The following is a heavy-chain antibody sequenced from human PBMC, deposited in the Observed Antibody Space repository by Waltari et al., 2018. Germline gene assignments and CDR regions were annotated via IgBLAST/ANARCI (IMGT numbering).Heavy chain of an antibody. J-gene: IGHJ5*02. CDR2: INPNSGGT. CDR1: GFTFTSSA. Sequence: QLVQSGPEVKKPGTSVKVSCKASGFTFTSSAVQWVRQAPGQGLEWMGRINPNSGGTNYAQKFQGRVTMTRDTSISTAYMELSRLRSDDTAVYYCARAQFGWFDPWGQGTLVTVSS. V-gene: IGHV1-2*06. CDR3: ARAQFGWFDP. D-gene: IGHD3-16*01.